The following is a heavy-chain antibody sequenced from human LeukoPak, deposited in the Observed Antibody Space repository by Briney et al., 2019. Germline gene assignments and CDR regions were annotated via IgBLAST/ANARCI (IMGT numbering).Heavy chain of an antibody. D-gene: IGHD1-26*01. V-gene: IGHV1-18*01. CDR2: ISAYNGNT. J-gene: IGHJ6*02. Sequence: GASVKVSCKASGYTFTSYGISWVRQAPGQGLEWXXXISAYNGNTNYAQKLQGRVTMTTDTSTSTAYMELRSLRSDDTAVYYCARDSGSNLYYYYYGMDVWGQGTTVTVSS. CDR1: GYTFTSYG. CDR3: ARDSGSNLYYYYYGMDV.